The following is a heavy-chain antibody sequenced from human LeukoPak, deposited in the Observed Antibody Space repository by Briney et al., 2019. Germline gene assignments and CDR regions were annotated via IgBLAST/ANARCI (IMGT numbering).Heavy chain of an antibody. CDR2: ISAYNGNT. V-gene: IGHV1-18*01. CDR1: GYTFTSYG. CDR3: ARSDVLLSGSYSGTDY. J-gene: IGHJ4*02. Sequence: ASVKVSCKASGYTFTSYGISWVRQAPGQGLEWMGWISAYNGNTNYAQKLQGRVTMTTETSTSTAYMELRSLRSDDTAVYYCARSDVLLSGSYSGTDYWGQGTLVTVSS. D-gene: IGHD1-26*01.